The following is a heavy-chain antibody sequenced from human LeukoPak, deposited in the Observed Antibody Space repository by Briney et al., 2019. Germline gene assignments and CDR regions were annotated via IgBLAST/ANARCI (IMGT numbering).Heavy chain of an antibody. CDR2: ISAYNGNR. CDR3: ARDRKLASARGVNFDY. CDR1: GYTFTSYG. Sequence: GASVKVSCKASGYTFTSYGISWVGQAPGQGLEGMGWISAYNGNRNYAQKLQGRVTMTTDRDKRTAYMERRRLREGETAVYYCARDRKLASARGVNFDYWGQGTLVTVSS. J-gene: IGHJ4*02. V-gene: IGHV1-18*01. D-gene: IGHD3-10*01.